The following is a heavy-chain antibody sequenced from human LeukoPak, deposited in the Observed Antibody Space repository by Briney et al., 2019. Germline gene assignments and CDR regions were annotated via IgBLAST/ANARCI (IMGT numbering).Heavy chain of an antibody. V-gene: IGHV1-18*01. CDR3: ARSYCGGTSCCRDPYNWLDP. Sequence: ASVKVSCKASGYTFINYGINWVRQAPGQGLEWMGWISAYNGNTNYAQKLQGRVTMTTDTSTSTAYMELRSLRSDDTAVYYCARSYCGGTSCCRDPYNWLDPWGQGTLVTVSS. CDR2: ISAYNGNT. J-gene: IGHJ5*02. CDR1: GYTFINYG. D-gene: IGHD2-2*01.